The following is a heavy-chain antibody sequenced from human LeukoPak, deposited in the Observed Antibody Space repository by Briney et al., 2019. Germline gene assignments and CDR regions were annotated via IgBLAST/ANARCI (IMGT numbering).Heavy chain of an antibody. CDR2: IYPGDSDT. CDR1: GYSFTSYW. J-gene: IGHJ5*02. D-gene: IGHD2-15*01. V-gene: IGHV5-51*01. CDR3: ARRYCSGGSCYDP. Sequence: GESLKISCKGSGYSFTSYWIGWVRQVPGKGLEWMGIIYPGDSDTRYSPSFQGQVTISADKSISTAYLQWSSLKASDTAMYYCARRYCSGGSCYDPWGQGTLVTVSS.